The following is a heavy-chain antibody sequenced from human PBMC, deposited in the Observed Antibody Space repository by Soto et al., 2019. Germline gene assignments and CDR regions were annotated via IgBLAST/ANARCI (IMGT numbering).Heavy chain of an antibody. V-gene: IGHV3-49*03. D-gene: IGHD3-10*01. CDR3: TRPSNRGSGRYHLYCYYYMDV. J-gene: IGHJ6*03. Sequence: HPGGSLRLSCTASGFTFGDYAMSWFRQAPGKGLEWVGFIRSKAYGGTTEYAASVKGRFTISRDDSKSIAYLQMNSLKTEDTAVYYCTRPSNRGSGRYHLYCYYYMDVWGKGTTVTVSS. CDR2: IRSKAYGGTT. CDR1: GFTFGDYA.